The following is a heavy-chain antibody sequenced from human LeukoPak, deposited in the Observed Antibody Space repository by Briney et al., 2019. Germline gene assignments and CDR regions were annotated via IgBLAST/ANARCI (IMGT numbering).Heavy chain of an antibody. CDR3: ARAVDVHYYDSSGYYYFDY. D-gene: IGHD3-22*01. CDR1: GGTFSSYA. J-gene: IGHJ4*02. V-gene: IGHV1-69*13. CDR2: IIPIFGTA. Sequence: GASVKVSCKASGGTFSSYAISWERQAPGQGLEWMGGIIPIFGTANYAQKFQGRVTITADESTSTAYMELSSLRSEDTAVYYCARAVDVHYYDSSGYYYFDYWGQGTLVTVSS.